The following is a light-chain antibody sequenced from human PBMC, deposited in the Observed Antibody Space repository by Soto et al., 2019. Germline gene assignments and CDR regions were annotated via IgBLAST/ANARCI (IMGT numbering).Light chain of an antibody. J-gene: IGKJ3*01. CDR2: SAS. Sequence: EIVLTQSPGTLSLSPGERATLSCRASQSVSSSYLAWYQQKPGQAPRLLIHSASARAPGFSARFSASGSGTDFTLTISSLEPEDFAVYYCQQRSNWPFTFGPGTKVDIK. CDR1: QSVSSSY. V-gene: IGKV3D-20*02. CDR3: QQRSNWPFT.